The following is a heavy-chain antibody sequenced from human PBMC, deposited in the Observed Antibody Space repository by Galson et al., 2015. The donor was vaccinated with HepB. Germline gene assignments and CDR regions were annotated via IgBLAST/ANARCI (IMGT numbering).Heavy chain of an antibody. D-gene: IGHD2-2*01. CDR1: GFTFSSYA. J-gene: IGHJ6*03. Sequence: SLRLSCAASGFTFSSYAMSWVRQAPGKGLEWVSAISGSGGSTYYADSVKGRFTISRDNSKNTLYLQMNSLRAEDTAVYYCAKGKEYPYYYYYMDVWGKGTTVTVSS. V-gene: IGHV3-23*01. CDR3: AKGKEYPYYYYYMDV. CDR2: ISGSGGST.